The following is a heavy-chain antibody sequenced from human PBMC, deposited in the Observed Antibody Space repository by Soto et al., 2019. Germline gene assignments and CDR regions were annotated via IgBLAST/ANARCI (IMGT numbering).Heavy chain of an antibody. CDR1: EFTFSSYS. D-gene: IGHD3-10*01. V-gene: IGHV3-23*01. CDR3: AKKVNSGAGSQYFDY. CDR2: FRSSGDDGTT. J-gene: IGHJ4*02. Sequence: GGSLRLSCAASEFTFSSYSMSWVRQAPGKGLEWVSGFRSSGDDGTTYYADSVKGRFTISRDNSKNTLFLQMNSLRAEDTAIYYCAKKVNSGAGSQYFDYWGQGTLVTVS.